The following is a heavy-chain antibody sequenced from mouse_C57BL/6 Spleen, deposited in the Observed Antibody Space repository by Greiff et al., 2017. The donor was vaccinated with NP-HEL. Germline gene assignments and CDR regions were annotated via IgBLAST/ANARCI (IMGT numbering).Heavy chain of an antibody. CDR1: GFNIKDDY. Sequence: VQLQQSGADLVRPGASVKLSCTASGFNIKDDYMHWVKQRPEQGLEWIGWIDPENGDTEYASKFQGKATITADTSSNTAYLQLSSLTSEDTAVYYCTSSDGYYRFDYWGQGTTLTVSS. J-gene: IGHJ2*01. D-gene: IGHD2-3*01. CDR3: TSSDGYYRFDY. CDR2: IDPENGDT. V-gene: IGHV14-4*01.